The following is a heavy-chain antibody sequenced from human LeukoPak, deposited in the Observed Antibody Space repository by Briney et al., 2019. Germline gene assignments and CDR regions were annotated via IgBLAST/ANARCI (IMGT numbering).Heavy chain of an antibody. Sequence: PSETLSLTCTVSGDSISSNYCSWIRQPPGKGLEWIGYIYYSGSTNYNPSLKSRVTISVDTSNNQFSLKLSSVTAADTAVYYSARGGPYYYYYYSDVWGKGTTVTVSS. CDR1: GDSISSNY. CDR2: IYYSGST. D-gene: IGHD6-25*01. CDR3: ARGGPYYYYYYSDV. V-gene: IGHV4-59*01. J-gene: IGHJ6*03.